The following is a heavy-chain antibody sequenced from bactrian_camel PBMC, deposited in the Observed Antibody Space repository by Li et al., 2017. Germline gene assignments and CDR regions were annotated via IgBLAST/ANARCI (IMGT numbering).Heavy chain of an antibody. Sequence: VQLVESGGGEVQAGGSLRLVCSASGLTSRAYCMGWFRQTPGKEREEVAVITRIHGGTAYADSVRGRFIISRDNTKNTWYLQMNILKPEDTAMYYCAAVVGCSTAPWLRDPGQRQGPIYWGQGTQVTVS. D-gene: IGHD7*01. CDR3: AAVVGCSTAPWLRDPGQRQGPIY. CDR1: GLTSRAYC. CDR2: ITRIHGGT. J-gene: IGHJ4*01. V-gene: IGHV3S59*01.